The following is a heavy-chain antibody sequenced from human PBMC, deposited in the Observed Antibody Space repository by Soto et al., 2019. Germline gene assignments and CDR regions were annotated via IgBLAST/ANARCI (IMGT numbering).Heavy chain of an antibody. J-gene: IGHJ4*02. V-gene: IGHV4-59*08. D-gene: IGHD6-19*01. CDR3: AGISSGWSTGTFDY. Sequence: PSETLYLTSAASGGTISSSYWGWSRQPPGKGLEWIGYTYYSGSTNYNPSLKSRVTISVDTSKNQFSLKLSSVTAADTAVYYCAGISSGWSTGTFDYWGQGTLVTVSS. CDR2: TYYSGST. CDR1: GGTISSSY.